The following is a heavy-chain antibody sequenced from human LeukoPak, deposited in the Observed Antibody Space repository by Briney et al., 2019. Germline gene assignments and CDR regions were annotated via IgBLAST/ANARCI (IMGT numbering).Heavy chain of an antibody. Sequence: SETLSLTCAVYGGSFSGYYWSWIRQPPGKGLEWIGEINHSGSTNYNPSLKSRVTISVDTSKNQFSLKLSSVTPADTAVYYCARPILDIWGQGTMVTVSS. CDR1: GGSFSGYY. V-gene: IGHV4-34*01. J-gene: IGHJ3*02. CDR2: INHSGST. CDR3: ARPILDI.